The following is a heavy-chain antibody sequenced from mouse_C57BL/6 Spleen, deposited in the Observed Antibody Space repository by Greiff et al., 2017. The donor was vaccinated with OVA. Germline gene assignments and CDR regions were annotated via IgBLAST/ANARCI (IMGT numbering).Heavy chain of an antibody. CDR2: IYPGSGST. CDR3: AIYSNYGAMDY. J-gene: IGHJ4*01. D-gene: IGHD2-5*01. CDR1: GYTFTSYW. V-gene: IGHV1-55*01. Sequence: QVQLKQPGAELVKPGASVKMSCKASGYTFTSYWITGVKQRPGQGLEWIGDIYPGSGSTNYNEKFKSKATLTVDTSSSTAYMQLSSLTSEDSAVYYCAIYSNYGAMDYWGQGTSVTVSS.